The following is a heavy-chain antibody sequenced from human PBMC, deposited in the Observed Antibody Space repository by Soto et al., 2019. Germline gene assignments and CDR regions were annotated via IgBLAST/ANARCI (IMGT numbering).Heavy chain of an antibody. CDR3: ARVTEMATMYFDY. V-gene: IGHV1-69*13. J-gene: IGHJ4*02. Sequence: ASVKVSCKASGVTFSSYAISWVRQAPGQGLEWMGGIIPIFGTANYAQKFQGRVTITADESTSTAYMELSSLRSEDTAVYYCARVTEMATMYFDYWGQGTLVTVSS. D-gene: IGHD5-12*01. CDR2: IIPIFGTA. CDR1: GVTFSSYA.